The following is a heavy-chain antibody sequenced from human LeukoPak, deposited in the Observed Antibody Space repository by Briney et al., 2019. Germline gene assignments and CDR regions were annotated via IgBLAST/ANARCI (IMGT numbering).Heavy chain of an antibody. CDR1: GFTLSSYW. V-gene: IGHV3-74*01. J-gene: IGHJ5*02. CDR2: INSDGSST. D-gene: IGHD2-2*01. CDR3: ARDNIPAATRNWFDP. Sequence: PGGSLRLSCAASGFTLSSYWIHWVRQAPGKGLVWVSRINSDGSSTSYADSVKGRFTISRDNAKNTLYLQMNSLRAEDTAVYYCARDNIPAATRNWFDPWGQGTLVTVSS.